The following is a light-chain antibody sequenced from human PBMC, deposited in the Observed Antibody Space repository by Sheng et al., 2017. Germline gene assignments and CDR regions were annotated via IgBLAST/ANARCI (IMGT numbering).Light chain of an antibody. Sequence: DIQMTQSPSSLSASVGDRVTITCRASQSISRYLNWYQQEPGKAPKLLIYAASSLQSGVPSRFSGSGSGTDFTLTISSLQPEDFATYYCQHSYITPWTFGQGTTVAI. CDR2: AAS. V-gene: IGKV1-39*01. CDR3: QHSYITPWT. J-gene: IGKJ1*01. CDR1: QSISRY.